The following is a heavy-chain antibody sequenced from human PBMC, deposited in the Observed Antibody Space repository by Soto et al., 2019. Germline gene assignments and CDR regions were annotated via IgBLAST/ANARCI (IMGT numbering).Heavy chain of an antibody. CDR2: IFHSGST. J-gene: IGHJ4*02. V-gene: IGHV4-4*02. D-gene: IGHD1-26*01. Sequence: WRWIRQPPGKGLEWIGEIFHSGSTNYNPSLKTRLTISVDKSKNQFSLKLSSVTAADTAIYYCARVYSGSYSDSWGRGTLVTVSS. CDR3: ARVYSGSYSDS.